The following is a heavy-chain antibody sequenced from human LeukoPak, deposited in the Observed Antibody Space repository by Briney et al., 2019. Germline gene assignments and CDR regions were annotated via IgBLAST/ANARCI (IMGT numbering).Heavy chain of an antibody. CDR1: GYTFTSYG. V-gene: IGHV1-18*01. Sequence: GASVKVSCKASGYTFTSYGISWVRQAPGQGLEWMGWISAYTGNTNYAQKLQGRVTMTTDTSTSTAYMELRSLRSDDTAVYYCARDGIEVYYGSSGYYFWPNAFDIWGQGTMVTVSS. J-gene: IGHJ3*02. CDR2: ISAYTGNT. D-gene: IGHD3-22*01. CDR3: ARDGIEVYYGSSGYYFWPNAFDI.